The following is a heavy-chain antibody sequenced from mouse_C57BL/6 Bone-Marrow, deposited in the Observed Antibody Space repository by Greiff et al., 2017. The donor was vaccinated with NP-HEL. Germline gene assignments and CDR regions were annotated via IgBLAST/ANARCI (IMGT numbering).Heavy chain of an antibody. CDR3: ATETRFDY. V-gene: IGHV1-69*01. J-gene: IGHJ2*01. CDR2: IDPSDSYT. CDR1: GYTFTSYW. Sequence: QVQLQQPGAELVMPGASVKLSCKASGYTFTSYWMHWVKQRPGQGLEWIGEIDPSDSYTNYNQKFKGKSTLTVDKSSSTAYMQLSSLTSEDSAVYDCATETRFDYWGQGTTLTVSS.